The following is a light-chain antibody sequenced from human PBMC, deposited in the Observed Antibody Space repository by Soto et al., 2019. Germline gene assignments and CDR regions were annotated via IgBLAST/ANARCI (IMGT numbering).Light chain of an antibody. CDR3: MEGTHWQRLT. Sequence: DIVMTQSPLSLAVILGQPASISCRSSQSLLYSDGNTYLNWVQLRPGQSPRRLIYHVSNRDSGVPDRFSGSGSGTDFTLKISRVEAEDVGVYYCMEGTHWQRLTFGGGTEVEIK. J-gene: IGKJ4*01. V-gene: IGKV2-30*01. CDR1: QSLLYSDGNTY. CDR2: HVS.